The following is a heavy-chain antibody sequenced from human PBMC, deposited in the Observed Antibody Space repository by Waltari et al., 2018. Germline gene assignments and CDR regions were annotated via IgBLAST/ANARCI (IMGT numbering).Heavy chain of an antibody. D-gene: IGHD6-13*01. CDR1: GGSCSGYY. V-gene: IGHV4-34*01. CDR3: ARGLPVAAAGIGWFDP. CDR2: INHSGST. J-gene: IGHJ5*02. Sequence: QVQLQQWGAGLLKPSETLSLTCAVYGGSCSGYYWSWIRQPPGKGLEWIGEINHSGSTNYNPSLKSRVTISVDTSKNQFSLKLSSVTAADTAVYYCARGLPVAAAGIGWFDPWGQGTLVTVSS.